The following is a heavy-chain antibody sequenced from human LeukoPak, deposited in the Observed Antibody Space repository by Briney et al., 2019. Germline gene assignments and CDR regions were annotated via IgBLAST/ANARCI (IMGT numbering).Heavy chain of an antibody. Sequence: GRSLRLSCAASGFTFDDYAMHWVRQAPGKGLEWVSGISWNSGSIGYADSVKGRFTISRDNAKNSLYLQMNSLRAEDTVLYYCAKDISVFGELYWGYFDYWGQGTLVTVSS. CDR2: ISWNSGSI. D-gene: IGHD3-10*02. CDR3: AKDISVFGELYWGYFDY. V-gene: IGHV3-9*01. J-gene: IGHJ4*02. CDR1: GFTFDDYA.